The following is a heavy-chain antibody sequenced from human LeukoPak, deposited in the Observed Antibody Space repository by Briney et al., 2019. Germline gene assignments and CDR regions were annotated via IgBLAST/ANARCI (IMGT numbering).Heavy chain of an antibody. D-gene: IGHD4-23*01. J-gene: IGHJ4*02. V-gene: IGHV3-23*01. CDR3: AVSFNYDYGGTRQNPFDY. CDR2: ISGSGGST. Sequence: GGSLRLSCAASGFTFSSYAISWVRQAPGKGLEWVSAISGSGGSTYYADSVKGRFTVSRDNSKNALYLQMNSLRAEDTAVYYCAVSFNYDYGGTRQNPFDYWGQGTLVTVSS. CDR1: GFTFSSYA.